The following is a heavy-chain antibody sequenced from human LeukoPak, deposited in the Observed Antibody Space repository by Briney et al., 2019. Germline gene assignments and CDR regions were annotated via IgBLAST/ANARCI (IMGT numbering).Heavy chain of an antibody. D-gene: IGHD2-2*01. Sequence: GASVKVSCKASGYTFTSYYMHWVRQAPGQGLEWMGGIIPIFGTANYAQKFQGRVTITADESTSTAYMELSSLRSEDTAVYYCARHHCSSTSCPKKYWGQGTLVTVSS. V-gene: IGHV1-69*13. J-gene: IGHJ4*02. CDR1: GYTFTSYY. CDR2: IIPIFGTA. CDR3: ARHHCSSTSCPKKY.